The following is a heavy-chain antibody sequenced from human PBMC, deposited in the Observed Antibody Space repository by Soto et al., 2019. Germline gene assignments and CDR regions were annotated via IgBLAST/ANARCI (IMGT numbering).Heavy chain of an antibody. V-gene: IGHV3-74*01. CDR2: ITNDGSAT. CDR3: ARDAAPGYFDL. Sequence: SLRLSRAAYGFTFRNFCMHWVRQAPGKGLMWVSRITNDGSATDYADSVRGRFTISRDNAENMLYLQLNNLRADDTAVYYCARDAAPGYFDLWGRGTLVTVSS. D-gene: IGHD6-25*01. J-gene: IGHJ2*01. CDR1: GFTFRNFC.